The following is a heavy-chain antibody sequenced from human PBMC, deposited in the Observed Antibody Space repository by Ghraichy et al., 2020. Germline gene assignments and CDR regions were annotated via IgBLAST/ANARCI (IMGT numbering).Heavy chain of an antibody. Sequence: GGSLTLSCAASGFTFSSYAMHWVRQAPGKGLEWVAVISYDGSNKYYADSVKGRFTISRDNSKNTLYLQMNSLRAEDTAVYYCARGTLGYCTNGVCSPYYFDYWGQGTLVTVSS. V-gene: IGHV3-30*04. J-gene: IGHJ4*02. D-gene: IGHD2-8*01. CDR1: GFTFSSYA. CDR2: ISYDGSNK. CDR3: ARGTLGYCTNGVCSPYYFDY.